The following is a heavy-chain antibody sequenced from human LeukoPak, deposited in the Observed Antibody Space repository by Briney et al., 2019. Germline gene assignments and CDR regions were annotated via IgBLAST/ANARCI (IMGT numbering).Heavy chain of an antibody. D-gene: IGHD6-13*01. J-gene: IGHJ4*02. V-gene: IGHV4-34*01. CDR3: ARRIAAAGMCY. CDR1: GGSFSGYY. CDR2: INHSGST. Sequence: SETLSLTCAVYGGSFSGYYWSWIRQPPGKGLEWIGEINHSGSTNYNPSLKSRVTISVDTSKNQFSLKLSSVTAADTAVYYCARRIAAAGMCYWGQGTLVTVSS.